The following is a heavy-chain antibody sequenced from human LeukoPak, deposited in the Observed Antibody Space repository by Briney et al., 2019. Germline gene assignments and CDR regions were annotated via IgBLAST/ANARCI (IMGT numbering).Heavy chain of an antibody. CDR2: IYSSGGT. CDR3: ARGIAAASERPFDI. CDR1: GGSISSYY. J-gene: IGHJ3*02. V-gene: IGHV4-4*07. D-gene: IGHD6-13*01. Sequence: SETLSLTCTVSGGSISSYYWSWIRQPAGKGLEWIGRIYSSGGTDYNPSLKSRVTMSVDTSKNQFSLKLRSVTAADTAVYYCARGIAAASERPFDIWGQGTMVTVSS.